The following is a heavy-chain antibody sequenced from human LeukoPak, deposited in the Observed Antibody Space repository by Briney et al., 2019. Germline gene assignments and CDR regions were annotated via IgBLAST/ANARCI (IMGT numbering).Heavy chain of an antibody. V-gene: IGHV1-46*01. CDR2: INPSGGST. CDR1: GYTFTSYY. CDR3: ARADRYYDFWSGLNWFDP. D-gene: IGHD3-3*01. Sequence: ASVKVSCKASGYTFTSYYMHWVRQAPGQGLEWMGIINPSGGSTSYAQKFQGRVTMTRDTSISTAYMELSRLRSDDTAVYYCARADRYYDFWSGLNWFDPWGQGTLVTVSS. J-gene: IGHJ5*02.